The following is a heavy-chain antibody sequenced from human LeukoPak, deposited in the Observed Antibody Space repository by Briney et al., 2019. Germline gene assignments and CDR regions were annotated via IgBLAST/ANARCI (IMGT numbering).Heavy chain of an antibody. J-gene: IGHJ4*02. CDR1: GGSISGYY. V-gene: IGHV4-59*01. CDR2: IYYSGST. CDR3: ARSLTGRVSGWYFDY. D-gene: IGHD6-19*01. Sequence: SETLSLTCTVSGGSISGYYWSWIRQPPGKGLEWIGYIYYSGSTNYNPSLKSRVTISVDTSKNQFSLKLSSVTAADTAVYYCARSLTGRVSGWYFDYWGQGTLVTVSS.